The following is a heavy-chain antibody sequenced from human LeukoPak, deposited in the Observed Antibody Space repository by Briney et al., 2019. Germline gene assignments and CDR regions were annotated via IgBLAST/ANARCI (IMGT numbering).Heavy chain of an antibody. V-gene: IGHV4-59*01. CDR3: ARERGDFDSSGYSDY. D-gene: IGHD3-22*01. J-gene: IGHJ4*02. Sequence: SETLSLTCTVSGGSISNYYWSWIRQPPGKGLEWIGYIYSSGSTNYSPSLKSRVTISVDTSKNQFSLILSSVTAADTAVYYCARERGDFDSSGYSDYWGQGTLVTVSS. CDR1: GGSISNYY. CDR2: IYSSGST.